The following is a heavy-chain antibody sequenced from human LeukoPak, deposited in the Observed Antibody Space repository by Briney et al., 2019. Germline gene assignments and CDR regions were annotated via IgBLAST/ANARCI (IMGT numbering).Heavy chain of an antibody. D-gene: IGHD3-22*01. CDR3: ARDGDSSGYYYHPNWFDP. CDR1: GGSFSGYY. Sequence: SETLSLTCAVYGGSFSGYYWTWIRQPPGKGLEWIGEINHSGSTNYNPSLKSRVTISVDTSTNQFSLKLSSVTAADTAVYYCARDGDSSGYYYHPNWFDPWGQGTLVTVSS. CDR2: INHSGST. V-gene: IGHV4-34*01. J-gene: IGHJ5*02.